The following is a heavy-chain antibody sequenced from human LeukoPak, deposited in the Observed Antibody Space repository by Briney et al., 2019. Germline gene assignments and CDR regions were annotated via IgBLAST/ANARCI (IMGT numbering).Heavy chain of an antibody. V-gene: IGHV3-30*02. Sequence: PGGSLRLSCAASGFTFSSYGMHWVRQAPGKGLEWVAFIRYDGSNKYYADSVKGRFTISRDNSKNTLYLQMNSLRAGDTAVYYCAKVRRRITIFGVVIFGAFDIWGQGTMVTVSS. CDR2: IRYDGSNK. J-gene: IGHJ3*02. D-gene: IGHD3-3*01. CDR1: GFTFSSYG. CDR3: AKVRRRITIFGVVIFGAFDI.